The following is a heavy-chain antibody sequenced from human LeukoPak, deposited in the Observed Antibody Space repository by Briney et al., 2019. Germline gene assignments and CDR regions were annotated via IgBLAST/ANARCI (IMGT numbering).Heavy chain of an antibody. D-gene: IGHD5-18*01. CDR2: INTDGSST. CDR3: ARVTWIQPLNDAFDI. CDR1: GFTFSSYW. Sequence: GGSLRLSCAASGFTFSSYWMHWVRQAPGKGLVWVSRINTDGSSTTYADSVQGRFTISRDNAKNTLYLQMNSLRAEDTAVYYCARVTWIQPLNDAFDIWGQGTMVTVSS. J-gene: IGHJ3*02. V-gene: IGHV3-74*01.